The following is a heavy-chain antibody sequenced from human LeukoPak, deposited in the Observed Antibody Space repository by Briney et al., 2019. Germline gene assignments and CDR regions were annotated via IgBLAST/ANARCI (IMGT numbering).Heavy chain of an antibody. CDR1: GFTFSNYW. CDR3: ARDKELGSQRGSSFDY. CDR2: IKEDGSEK. J-gene: IGHJ4*02. Sequence: GGSLRLSCEASGFTFSNYWMSWVRQAPGKGQEWVANIKEDGSEKYHVDSVMGRFTISRDNAKNSLYLQMNSLRVEDTAVYYCARDKELGSQRGSSFDYWGQGTLLTVSS. V-gene: IGHV3-7*01. D-gene: IGHD1-7*01.